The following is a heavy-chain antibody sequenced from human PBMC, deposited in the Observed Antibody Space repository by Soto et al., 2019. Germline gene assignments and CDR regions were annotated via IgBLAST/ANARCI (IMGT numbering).Heavy chain of an antibody. CDR3: ARSPYTIVVVPAAIHYYYYMDV. J-gene: IGHJ6*03. D-gene: IGHD2-2*01. Sequence: LSLTCTVSGGSISSGGYYWSWIRQHPGKGLEWIGYIYYSGSTYYNPSLKSRVTISVDTSKNQFSLKLSSVTAADTAVYYCARSPYTIVVVPAAIHYYYYMDVWGKGTTVTVSS. CDR1: GGSISSGGYY. V-gene: IGHV4-31*03. CDR2: IYYSGST.